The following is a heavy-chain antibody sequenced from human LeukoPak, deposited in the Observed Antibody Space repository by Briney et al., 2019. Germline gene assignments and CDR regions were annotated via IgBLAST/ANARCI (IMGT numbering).Heavy chain of an antibody. CDR2: IYYSGST. V-gene: IGHV4-59*01. CDR3: ASANYYYYYYMDV. J-gene: IGHJ6*03. Sequence: PSETLSLTCTASGGSISSYYWSWIRQPPGKGLEWIGYIYYSGSTNYNPSLKSRVTISVDTSKNQFSLKLSSVTAADTAVYYCASANYYYYYYMDVWGKGTTVTVSS. CDR1: GGSISSYY.